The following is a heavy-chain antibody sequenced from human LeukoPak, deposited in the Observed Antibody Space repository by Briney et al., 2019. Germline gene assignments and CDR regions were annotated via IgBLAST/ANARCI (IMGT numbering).Heavy chain of an antibody. Sequence: SETLSLTCTVSGGSISSSSYYWSWIRQPPGKGLEWIGYIYYSGSTNYNPSLKSRVTISVDTSKNQFSLKLSSVTAADTAVYYCARHNYDFWSGYYSDPYYFDYWGQGTLVTVSS. D-gene: IGHD3-3*01. V-gene: IGHV4-61*05. CDR3: ARHNYDFWSGYYSDPYYFDY. J-gene: IGHJ4*02. CDR1: GGSISSSSYY. CDR2: IYYSGST.